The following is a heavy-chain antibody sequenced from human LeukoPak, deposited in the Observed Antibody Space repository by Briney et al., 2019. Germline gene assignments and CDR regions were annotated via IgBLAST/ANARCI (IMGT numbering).Heavy chain of an antibody. D-gene: IGHD1-26*01. Sequence: PSETLSLTCSVSGSSMNLYSWNWIRQSPGKGLEWIAYMYYSGTTNYNPSLENRAAISLDLSRHQFSLRLNSVTAADTAVYYCARELISGLDYWGQGTLVTVSS. CDR2: MYYSGTT. J-gene: IGHJ4*02. CDR3: ARELISGLDY. CDR1: GSSMNLYS. V-gene: IGHV4-59*12.